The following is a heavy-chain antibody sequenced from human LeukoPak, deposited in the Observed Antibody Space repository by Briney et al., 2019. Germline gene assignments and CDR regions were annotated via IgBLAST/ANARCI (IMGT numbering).Heavy chain of an antibody. CDR3: ARGVGGSPLLFDY. CDR1: GYTFTGYY. V-gene: IGHV1-2*04. D-gene: IGHD1-26*01. Sequence: ASVKASCKASGYTFTGYYMHWVRQAPGQGLEWMGWINPNSGGTNYAQKFQGWVTMTRDTSISTAYMELSRLRSDDTAVYYCARGVGGSPLLFDYWGQGTLVTVSS. J-gene: IGHJ4*02. CDR2: INPNSGGT.